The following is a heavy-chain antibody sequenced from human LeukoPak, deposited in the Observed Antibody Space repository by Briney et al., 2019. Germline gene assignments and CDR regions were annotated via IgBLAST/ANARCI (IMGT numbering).Heavy chain of an antibody. Sequence: PGGSLRLSCAASGFTVSSNYMSWVRQAPGKGLEWVSVIYSGGSTYYADSVKGRFTISRDNAKNSLYLQMNSLRAEDTAVYYCARVVLMVYAIGLNWFDPWGQGTLVTVSS. J-gene: IGHJ5*02. CDR2: IYSGGST. CDR3: ARVVLMVYAIGLNWFDP. D-gene: IGHD2-8*01. CDR1: GFTVSSNY. V-gene: IGHV3-53*01.